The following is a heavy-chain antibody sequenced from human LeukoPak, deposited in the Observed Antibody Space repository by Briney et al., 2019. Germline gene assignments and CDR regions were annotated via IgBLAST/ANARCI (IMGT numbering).Heavy chain of an antibody. Sequence: GASVKVSCKASGGTFSSYAISWVRQAPGQGLEWMGGIIPIFGTANYAQKFQGRVTITADESTSTAYMELSSLRSEDTAVYYCAREVRVSRSKEQLVSPRRPYFDYWGQGTLVTVSS. CDR3: AREVRVSRSKEQLVSPRRPYFDY. CDR1: GGTFSSYA. CDR2: IIPIFGTA. V-gene: IGHV1-69*13. D-gene: IGHD6-6*01. J-gene: IGHJ4*02.